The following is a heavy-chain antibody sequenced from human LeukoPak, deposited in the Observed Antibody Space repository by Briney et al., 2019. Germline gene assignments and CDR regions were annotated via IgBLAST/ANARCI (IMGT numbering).Heavy chain of an antibody. CDR3: ASRGVVRGVSYYFDY. Sequence: SETLSLTCTVSGGSISSYYWSWIRLPPGKGLEWIGYVYYSGSTKYNPSLRSRVTISVDTSKNQFSLKLSSVTAADTAVYYCASRGVVRGVSYYFDYWGQRTLVTVSS. V-gene: IGHV4-59*01. J-gene: IGHJ4*02. D-gene: IGHD3-10*01. CDR1: GGSISSYY. CDR2: VYYSGST.